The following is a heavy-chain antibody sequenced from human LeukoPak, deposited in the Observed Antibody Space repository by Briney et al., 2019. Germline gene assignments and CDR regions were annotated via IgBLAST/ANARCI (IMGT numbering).Heavy chain of an antibody. CDR2: INAGNGNT. Sequence: ASVKVSCKASGYTFTGYAMHWVRQAPGQRLEWMGWINAGNGNTKYSQKFQGRVTITRDTSASTAYMELSSLRSEDTAVYYCARGGQPYYYYYYGMDVWGNGTTVTVSS. J-gene: IGHJ6*04. CDR1: GYTFTGYA. V-gene: IGHV1-3*01. CDR3: ARGGQPYYYYYYGMDV.